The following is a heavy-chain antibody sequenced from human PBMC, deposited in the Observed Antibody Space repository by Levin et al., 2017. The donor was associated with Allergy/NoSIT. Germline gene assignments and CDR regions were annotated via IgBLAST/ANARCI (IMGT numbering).Heavy chain of an antibody. CDR2: VNGDGSSA. CDR3: GRDHWDPGNINLPYGIDF. V-gene: IGHV3-74*01. CDR1: GFTFHRYW. D-gene: IGHD2/OR15-2a*01. J-gene: IGHJ6*02. Sequence: LSLTCAASGFTFHRYWMQWVRQASGKGLVWVARVNGDGSSAHYADSVKGRFTISRDNAKKTLYLQMNSLRADDTAVYFCGRDHWDPGNINLPYGIDFWGHGTTVTVS.